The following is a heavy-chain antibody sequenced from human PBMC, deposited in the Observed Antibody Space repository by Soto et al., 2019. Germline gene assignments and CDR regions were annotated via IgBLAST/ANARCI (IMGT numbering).Heavy chain of an antibody. CDR3: AKKVNSGSGSQYFDY. Sequence: GGSLRLACVASGFTFSSYSMSWVRQAPGKGLEWVSGFRAGGDDGTTYYADSVKGRFTISRDNSKNTLFLQMNSLRAEDTAIYYCAKKVNSGSGSQYFDYFGQGTLVTVSS. J-gene: IGHJ4*02. D-gene: IGHD3-10*01. V-gene: IGHV3-23*01. CDR1: GFTFSSYS. CDR2: FRAGGDDGTT.